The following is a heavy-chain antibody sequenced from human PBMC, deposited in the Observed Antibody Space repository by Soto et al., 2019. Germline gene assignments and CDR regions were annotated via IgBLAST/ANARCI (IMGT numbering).Heavy chain of an antibody. J-gene: IGHJ4*02. CDR2: IYGSGGT. Sequence: PTATLYLACTVSGDSLNGYSWSWIRQPAGKGLEWIGRIYGSGGTSYSSSLKSRVTMSLDTSKNQFSLKLSSVTAGDTAVSYCARDEAVDTDMWTPFDYWGLGILVTGS. D-gene: IGHD5-18*01. CDR3: ARDEAVDTDMWTPFDY. V-gene: IGHV4-4*07. CDR1: GDSLNGYS.